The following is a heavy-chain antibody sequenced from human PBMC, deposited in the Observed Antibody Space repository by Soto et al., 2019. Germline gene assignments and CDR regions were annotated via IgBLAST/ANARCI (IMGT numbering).Heavy chain of an antibody. CDR1: GYSFTSYW. J-gene: IGHJ3*02. V-gene: IGHV5-51*01. D-gene: IGHD3-16*01. CDR3: ARARRDGYKSLLGGAFDI. Sequence: GESLKISCKGSGYSFTSYWIGWVRQMPGKGLEWMGIIYPGDSDTRYSPSFQGQVTISADKSTSTAYLQWSSLKASDTAMYYCARARRDGYKSLLGGAFDIWGQGTMVTVSS. CDR2: IYPGDSDT.